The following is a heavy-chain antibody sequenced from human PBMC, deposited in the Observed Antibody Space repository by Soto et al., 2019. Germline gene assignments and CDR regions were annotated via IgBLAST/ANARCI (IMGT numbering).Heavy chain of an antibody. CDR2: IRQDGGAQ. CDR1: GFTFTTYW. D-gene: IGHD3-10*01. J-gene: IGHJ5*02. CDR3: VGVVPASGRSLGSS. Sequence: GGSLRLSCVASGFTFTTYWMSWVRQAPGKGLEWVANIRQDGGAQYYVDSVKRRFTISSDNAKNSVYLQMDSLSVEDTAVYYCVGVVPASGRSLGSSWGQGILVTVSS. V-gene: IGHV3-7*03.